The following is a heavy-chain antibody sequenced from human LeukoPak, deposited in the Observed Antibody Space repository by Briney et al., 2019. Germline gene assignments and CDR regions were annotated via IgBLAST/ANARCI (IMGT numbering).Heavy chain of an antibody. D-gene: IGHD3-3*01. CDR2: INHSGST. J-gene: IGHJ5*02. Sequence: SETLSLTCAVYGGSFSGYYWSWIRQPPGKGLEWIGEINHSGSTNYNPSLKSRVTISVDTSKNQFSLKLSFVTAADTAVYYCARGSVIFLESRNWFDPWGQGTLVTVSS. CDR1: GGSFSGYY. CDR3: ARGSVIFLESRNWFDP. V-gene: IGHV4-34*01.